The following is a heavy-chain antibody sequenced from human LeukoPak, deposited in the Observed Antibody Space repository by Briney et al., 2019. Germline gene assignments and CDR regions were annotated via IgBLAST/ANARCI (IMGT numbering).Heavy chain of an antibody. CDR3: ARFSMIEPLIWYYYYYMDV. CDR1: GFTFSSYG. D-gene: IGHD3-22*01. J-gene: IGHJ6*03. V-gene: IGHV3-30*02. CDR2: IRYVGNYK. Sequence: GGSLRLSCAASGFTFSSYGMHWVRQAPGKGLEWVAFIRYVGNYKYYSDSVKGRFTISRDNSKNTLYLQMNSLRAEDTAVYYCARFSMIEPLIWYYYYYMDVWGKGTTVTVSS.